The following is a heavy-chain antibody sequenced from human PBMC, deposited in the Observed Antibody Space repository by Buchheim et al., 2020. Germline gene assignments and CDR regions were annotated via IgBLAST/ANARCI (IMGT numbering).Heavy chain of an antibody. J-gene: IGHJ5*02. Sequence: QVQLQQWGAGLLKPSETLSLTCAVYGGSFSGYYWSWIRQPPGKGLEWIGEINHSGSTNYNPSLKSRVTISVETSKNQFSLKLISVTAADTAVYYCARGRLRTKLKNWFDPWGQGTL. V-gene: IGHV4-34*01. D-gene: IGHD4-17*01. CDR3: ARGRLRTKLKNWFDP. CDR1: GGSFSGYY. CDR2: INHSGST.